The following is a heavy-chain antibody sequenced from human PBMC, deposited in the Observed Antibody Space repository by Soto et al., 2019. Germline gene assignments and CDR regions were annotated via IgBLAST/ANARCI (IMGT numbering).Heavy chain of an antibody. CDR3: ATGIAARPSFDY. Sequence: QVQLQESGPGLVKPSETLSLTCTVSGGSISSYYWSWIRQPPGKGLEWIGYIYYSGSTNYNPSLKSRVTISVDTSKNQFSLKLSSVTAADTAVYYCATGIAARPSFDYWGQGTLVTVSS. V-gene: IGHV4-59*08. CDR1: GGSISSYY. J-gene: IGHJ4*02. D-gene: IGHD6-6*01. CDR2: IYYSGST.